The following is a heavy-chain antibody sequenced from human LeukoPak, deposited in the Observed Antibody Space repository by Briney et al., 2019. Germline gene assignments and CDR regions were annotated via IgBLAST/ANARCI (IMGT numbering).Heavy chain of an antibody. CDR2: INPNSGGT. CDR1: GYTFTSYG. Sequence: ASVKVSCKASGYTFTSYGISWVRQAPGQGLEWMGWINPNSGGTNYAQKFQGRVTMTRDTSISTAYMELSRLRSDDTAVYYCARDDAVLRFLEWLSPLDYWGQGTLVTVSS. V-gene: IGHV1-2*02. CDR3: ARDDAVLRFLEWLSPLDY. D-gene: IGHD3-3*01. J-gene: IGHJ4*02.